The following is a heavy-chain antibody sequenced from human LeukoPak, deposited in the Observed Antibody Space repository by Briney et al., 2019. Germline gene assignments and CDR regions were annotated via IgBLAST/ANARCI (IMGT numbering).Heavy chain of an antibody. CDR1: GGSFSGYH. Sequence: SETLSLTCAVYGGSFSGYHWSWIRQPPGKGLEWIGEINHSGSTDYDPSLKSRVTISVDTSKSQFSLKLSSGTAEDTAVYYCAELGIAMIGGVWGKGTTVTISS. CDR3: AELGIAMIGGV. J-gene: IGHJ6*04. CDR2: INHSGST. D-gene: IGHD3-10*02. V-gene: IGHV4-34*01.